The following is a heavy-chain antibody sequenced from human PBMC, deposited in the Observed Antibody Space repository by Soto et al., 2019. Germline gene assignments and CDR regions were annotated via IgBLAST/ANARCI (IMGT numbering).Heavy chain of an antibody. CDR1: GGSISSGGYY. CDR3: ARVGGINWFDP. CDR2: IYYSGST. J-gene: IGHJ5*02. V-gene: IGHV4-31*03. Sequence: QVQLQESGPGLVKPSQTLSLTCTVSGGSISSGGYYWSWIRQHPGKGLGWIGYIYYSGSTYYNPSLKSRATISVDTSKIQFSLKLSSVTAADTAVYYCARVGGINWFDPWGQGTLVTVSS. D-gene: IGHD3-16*01.